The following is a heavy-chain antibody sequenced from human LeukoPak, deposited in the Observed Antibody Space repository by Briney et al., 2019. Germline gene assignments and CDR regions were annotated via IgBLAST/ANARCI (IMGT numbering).Heavy chain of an antibody. V-gene: IGHV4-34*01. CDR3: GRAAFQFDY. Sequence: SETLSLTCAVYGGSFSGYYWSWIRQPPGKGLEWIGEINHSGSTNYNPSLKSRVTISVDTSKNQFSLKLSSVTAADTAVYYCGRAAFQFDYWGQGTLVTVSS. CDR1: GGSFSGYY. J-gene: IGHJ4*02. CDR2: INHSGST. D-gene: IGHD6-13*01.